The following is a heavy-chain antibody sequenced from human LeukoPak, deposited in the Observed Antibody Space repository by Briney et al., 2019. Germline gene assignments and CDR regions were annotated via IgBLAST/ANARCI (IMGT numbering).Heavy chain of an antibody. D-gene: IGHD1-26*01. J-gene: IGHJ4*02. CDR3: ARGMVGATHCFDY. V-gene: IGHV1-69*13. CDR1: GGTFSSYA. CDR2: IIPIFGAA. Sequence: SVKVSCKASGGTFSSYAISWVRQAPGQGLEWMGGIIPIFGAANYAQKFQGRVTITADESTSTAYMELSSLRSEDTAVYYCARGMVGATHCFDYWGQGTLVTVSS.